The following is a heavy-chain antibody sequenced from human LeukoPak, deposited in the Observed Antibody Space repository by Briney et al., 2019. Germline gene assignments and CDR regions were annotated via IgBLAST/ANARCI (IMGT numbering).Heavy chain of an antibody. CDR3: AKDGDIVVVVAATPSYFDY. D-gene: IGHD2-15*01. J-gene: IGHJ4*02. V-gene: IGHV3-23*01. CDR1: GFTFSSYA. Sequence: GRSLRLSCAASGFTFSSYAMHWVRQAPGKGLEWVSAISGSGGSTYYADSVKGRFTISRDNSKNTLYLQMNSLRAEDTAVYYCAKDGDIVVVVAATPSYFDYWGQGTLVTVSS. CDR2: ISGSGGST.